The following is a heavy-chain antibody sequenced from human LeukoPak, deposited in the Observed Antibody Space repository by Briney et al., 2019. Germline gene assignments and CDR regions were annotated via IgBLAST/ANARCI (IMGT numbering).Heavy chain of an antibody. CDR3: ARVRKLRTRGVMDPLDY. CDR2: TQQDGSEK. J-gene: IGHJ4*02. V-gene: IGHV3-7*01. CDR1: GFTFNYYW. Sequence: GGFLRLSCAASGFTFNYYWLTWVRQAPGKGLEWVANTQQDGSEKYYVDSVKGRFIISRDNAKNSLYLQMNSLRAEDTAVYYCARVRKLRTRGVMDPLDYWGQGTLVTVSS. D-gene: IGHD3-10*01.